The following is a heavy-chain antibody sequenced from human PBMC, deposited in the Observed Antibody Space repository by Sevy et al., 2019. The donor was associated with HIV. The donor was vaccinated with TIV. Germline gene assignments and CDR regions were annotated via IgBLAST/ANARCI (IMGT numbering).Heavy chain of an antibody. CDR1: GDSISSSTYH. V-gene: IGHV4-39*01. CDR3: ARVVDFWSGYLDY. Sequence: SETLSLTCTVSGDSISSSTYHWRWIRQSPGKGLEWIGNIYYSGNTNYNPSLTSRATISVDTSKNQFSLNLTSVTAADTAVYYCARVVDFWSGYLDYWGQGTLVTVSS. CDR2: IYYSGNT. D-gene: IGHD3-3*01. J-gene: IGHJ4*01.